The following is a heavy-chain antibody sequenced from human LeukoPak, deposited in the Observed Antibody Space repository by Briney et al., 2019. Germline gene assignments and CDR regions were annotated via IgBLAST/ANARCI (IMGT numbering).Heavy chain of an antibody. CDR1: GFTFSSYA. CDR2: ISYDGSNK. CDR3: ARSIAVAGAYYYYGMDV. Sequence: GGFLRLSCAASGFTFSSYAMHWVRQAPGKGLEWVAVISYDGSNKYYADSVKGRFTISRDNSKNTLYLRMNSLRAEDTAVYYCARSIAVAGAYYYYGMDVWGQGTTVTVSS. D-gene: IGHD6-19*01. J-gene: IGHJ6*02. V-gene: IGHV3-30*04.